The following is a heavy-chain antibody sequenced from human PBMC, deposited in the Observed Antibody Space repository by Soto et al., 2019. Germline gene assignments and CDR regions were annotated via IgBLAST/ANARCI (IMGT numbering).Heavy chain of an antibody. V-gene: IGHV3-21*01. J-gene: IGHJ5*02. CDR3: ARALLSGSYYGDNWFDP. CDR1: GFTFSSYS. CDR2: ISSSSSYI. D-gene: IGHD1-26*01. Sequence: EVQLVESGGGLVKPGGSLRLSCAASGFTFSSYSMNWVRQAPGKGLEWVSSISSSSSYIYYADSVKGRFTISRDNAKNSLYLQMNSLRAEDTAVYYCARALLSGSYYGDNWFDPWGQGTLVTVSS.